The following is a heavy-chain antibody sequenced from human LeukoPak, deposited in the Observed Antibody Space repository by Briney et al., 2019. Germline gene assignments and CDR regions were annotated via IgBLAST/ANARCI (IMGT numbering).Heavy chain of an antibody. J-gene: IGHJ4*02. V-gene: IGHV3-74*03. CDR1: GFIFDDYG. Sequence: PGGSLRLSCAASGFIFDDYGMTWVRQAPGKGLVWVSRIKTDGSNTKYADSVKGRFSISRDNAKKTLYLQMNSLRIEDTAVYYCVRDVPKQNFDFWGQGVLVTVSS. CDR3: VRDVPKQNFDF. D-gene: IGHD2/OR15-2a*01. CDR2: IKTDGSNT.